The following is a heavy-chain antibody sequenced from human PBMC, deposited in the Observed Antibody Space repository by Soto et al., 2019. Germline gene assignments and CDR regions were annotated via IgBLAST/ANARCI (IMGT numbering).Heavy chain of an antibody. Sequence: EVQLLESGGGLVQPGGSLRLSCAASGFTFSSYAMNWVRQAPGKGLEWVSVVSGSGGSTYYADSVQGRFTISRDNSKNTLYLQMNSLRAQDTAIYYCARRGTGTYFDYWGQGTLVTVSS. CDR3: ARRGTGTYFDY. CDR2: VSGSGGST. J-gene: IGHJ4*02. CDR1: GFTFSSYA. D-gene: IGHD6-13*01. V-gene: IGHV3-23*01.